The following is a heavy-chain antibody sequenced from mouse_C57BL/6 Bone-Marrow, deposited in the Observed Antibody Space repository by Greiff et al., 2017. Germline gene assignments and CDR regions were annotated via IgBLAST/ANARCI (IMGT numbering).Heavy chain of an antibody. D-gene: IGHD2-3*01. V-gene: IGHV5-4*03. CDR2: HSDGGSYT. CDR3: ARQSIYDGYYLVDY. J-gene: IGHJ2*01. CDR1: GFTFSSYA. Sequence: EVMLVESGGGLVKPGGSLKLSCAASGFTFSSYAMSWVRQTPEKRLEWVATHSDGGSYTYYPDNVKGRFTITRDNAKNNLDLQMSHLTSEDTAMYDCARQSIYDGYYLVDYWGQGTTLTVSS.